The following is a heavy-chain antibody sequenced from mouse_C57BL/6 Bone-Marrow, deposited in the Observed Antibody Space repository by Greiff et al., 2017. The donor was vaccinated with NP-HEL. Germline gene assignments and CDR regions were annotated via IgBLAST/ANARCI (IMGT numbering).Heavy chain of an antibody. D-gene: IGHD1-1*01. V-gene: IGHV1-69*01. CDR1: GYTFTSYW. Sequence: QVQLQQPGAELVMPGASVKLSCKASGYTFTSYWMHWVKQRPGQGLEWIGEIDPSDSYTNYNQKFKGKSTLTVDKSSSTAYMQLSSLTSEDSAVYYCARRAFYYYGSTYYFDYWGQGTTLTVSS. CDR2: IDPSDSYT. CDR3: ARRAFYYYGSTYYFDY. J-gene: IGHJ2*01.